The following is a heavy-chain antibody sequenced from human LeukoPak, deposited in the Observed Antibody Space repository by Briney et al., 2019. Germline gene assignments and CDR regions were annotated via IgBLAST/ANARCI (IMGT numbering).Heavy chain of an antibody. CDR2: IYNTGRT. Sequence: KSSETLSLTCSVSGXSITNYYWSWIRQSPGKGLEWIGFIYNTGRTNYNPSLQSRVTMSIDTSKNQFSLKLSSVTAADTAVYYCARQGELAIDYWGQGTLVTVSS. CDR1: GXSITNYY. D-gene: IGHD1-26*01. J-gene: IGHJ4*02. CDR3: ARQGELAIDY. V-gene: IGHV4-59*08.